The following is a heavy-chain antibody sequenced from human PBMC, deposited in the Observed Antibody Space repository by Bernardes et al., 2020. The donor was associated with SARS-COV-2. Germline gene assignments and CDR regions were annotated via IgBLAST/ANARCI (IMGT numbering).Heavy chain of an antibody. D-gene: IGHD2-2*01. Sequence: SETLSLTCTVSGGSISSYDWSWIRQPAGKGLEWIGRIYTSGSTNYNPSLKSRVTMSVDTSKNQFSLKLSSVTAADTAVYYCARVGCSSTSCWAGYDYWGQGTLVTVSS. CDR3: ARVGCSSTSCWAGYDY. V-gene: IGHV4-4*07. CDR2: IYTSGST. CDR1: GGSISSYD. J-gene: IGHJ4*02.